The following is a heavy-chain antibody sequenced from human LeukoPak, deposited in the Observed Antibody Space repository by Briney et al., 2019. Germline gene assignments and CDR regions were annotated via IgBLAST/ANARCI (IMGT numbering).Heavy chain of an antibody. J-gene: IGHJ4*02. D-gene: IGHD3-9*01. CDR1: GGSISNSSYY. V-gene: IGHV4-39*01. CDR3: ARQFYDILTGYPYYFDH. Sequence: SETLSLTCTVSGGSISNSSYYWGWIRQPPGKGLEWIGAIYCSGSTYFDPSLKSRVTMSVDTSKNQFSLKLSSVTAADTAVYYCARQFYDILTGYPYYFDHWGQGTLVTVSS. CDR2: IYCSGST.